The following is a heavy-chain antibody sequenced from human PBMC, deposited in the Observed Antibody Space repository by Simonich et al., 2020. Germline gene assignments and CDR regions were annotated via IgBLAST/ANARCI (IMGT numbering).Heavy chain of an antibody. CDR2: INPNSGCT. CDR1: GYTFTGYN. D-gene: IGHD6-13*01. V-gene: IGHV1-2*06. J-gene: IGHJ4*02. Sequence: QVQLVQSGAEVKKPGASVKVSCKASGYTFTGYNMHRVRQAPGQGLEWMGRINPNSGCTNYEQKFQGRVTMTRDTSISTAYMELSRLRSDDTAVYYCARGAAAGTFDYWGQETLVTVSS. CDR3: ARGAAAGTFDY.